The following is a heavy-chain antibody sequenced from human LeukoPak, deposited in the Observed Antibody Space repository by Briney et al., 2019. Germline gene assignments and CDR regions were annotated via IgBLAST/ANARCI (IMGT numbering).Heavy chain of an antibody. Sequence: GGSLRLSCAASGFTFISYSMNWVRQAPGKGLEWVSSISSSSSYIYYADSVKGRFTISRDNAKNSLYLQMNSLRAEDTAVYYCAKFPPRDFWSGHTPAQDAFDIWGQGTMVTVSS. CDR1: GFTFISYS. CDR2: ISSSSSYI. J-gene: IGHJ3*02. V-gene: IGHV3-21*01. D-gene: IGHD3-3*01. CDR3: AKFPPRDFWSGHTPAQDAFDI.